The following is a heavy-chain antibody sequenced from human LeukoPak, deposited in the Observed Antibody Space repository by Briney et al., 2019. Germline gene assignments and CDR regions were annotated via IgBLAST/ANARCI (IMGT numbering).Heavy chain of an antibody. CDR2: ISSDGTIT. CDR1: GFTLSNDW. D-gene: IGHD1-26*01. CDR3: VVGGGIY. Sequence: PGGSLRLSCAASGFTLSNDWTHWVRQAPGKGLVWVSRISSDGTITLYADSVKGRFTISRDNARNTLHLQMNSLRADDTAVYYCVVGGGIYWGQGTLVTVS. V-gene: IGHV3-74*03. J-gene: IGHJ4*02.